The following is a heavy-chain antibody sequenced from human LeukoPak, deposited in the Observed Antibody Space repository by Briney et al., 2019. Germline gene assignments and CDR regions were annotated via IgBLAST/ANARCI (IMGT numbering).Heavy chain of an antibody. Sequence: SETLSLTCTVSGGSISSYYWSWIRQPPGKGLEWIGYIYYSGSTNYNPSLKSRVTISVDTSKNQFSLKLSSVTAADTAVYYCARDNRYGSGSNDYWGQGTLVTVSS. CDR3: ARDNRYGSGSNDY. CDR2: IYYSGST. CDR1: GGSISSYY. J-gene: IGHJ4*02. D-gene: IGHD3-10*01. V-gene: IGHV4-59*01.